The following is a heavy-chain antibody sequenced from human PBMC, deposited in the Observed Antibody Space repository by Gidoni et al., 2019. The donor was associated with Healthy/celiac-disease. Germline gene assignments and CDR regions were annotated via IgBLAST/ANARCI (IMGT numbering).Heavy chain of an antibody. CDR1: GFTFSSYG. CDR3: AQSGRITMVRGPIDYYYYGMDV. CDR2: ISYDGSNK. D-gene: IGHD3-10*01. Sequence: QVQLVESGGGVVQPGRSLRLSCAASGFTFSSYGMHWVRQAPGKGLEWVAVISYDGSNKYYADSVKGRFTISRDNYKNTLYLQMNSLRAEDTAVYYCAQSGRITMVRGPIDYYYYGMDVWGQGTTVTVSS. J-gene: IGHJ6*02. V-gene: IGHV3-30*03.